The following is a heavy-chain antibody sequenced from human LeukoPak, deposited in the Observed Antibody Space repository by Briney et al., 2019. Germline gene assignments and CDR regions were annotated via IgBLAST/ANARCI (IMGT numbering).Heavy chain of an antibody. CDR1: GFTFSSYD. Sequence: GRSLRLSCATSGFTFSSYDMHWVRQAPGKGLEWVAVIWFDGSNKYYADSVKGRFTISRDNSKNTLYLQMNSLRAEDTAVYYCARASIAVAGIPDYWGQGTLVTVSS. J-gene: IGHJ4*02. CDR2: IWFDGSNK. V-gene: IGHV3-33*01. CDR3: ARASIAVAGIPDY. D-gene: IGHD6-19*01.